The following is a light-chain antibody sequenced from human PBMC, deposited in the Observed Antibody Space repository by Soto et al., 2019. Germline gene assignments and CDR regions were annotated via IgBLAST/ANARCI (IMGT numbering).Light chain of an antibody. V-gene: IGKV3-15*01. CDR2: GAS. CDR1: QSVSSN. J-gene: IGKJ2*01. Sequence: EIVMTQSPATLAVSPGERAALSCRASQSVSSNFAWYQQKPGQAPRLLIYGASSRATGTPARFSGGGSGKEFTLTISSLQSEDFAVDYCQQYNNWPYTFGRGTKLEMK. CDR3: QQYNNWPYT.